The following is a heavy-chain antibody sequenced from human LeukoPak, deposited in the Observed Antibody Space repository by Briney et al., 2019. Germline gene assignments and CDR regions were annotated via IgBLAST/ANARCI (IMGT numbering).Heavy chain of an antibody. Sequence: GGSLRLSCAASGFTFSSYWMSWVRQAPGKGLEWVANIKQDESEKYYVDSVKGRFTISRDNAKNSLYLQMNSLRAEDTAVYYCARDRDLYCSGGSCSTRVYYYYGMDVWGQGTTVTVSS. CDR2: IKQDESEK. V-gene: IGHV3-7*01. J-gene: IGHJ6*02. D-gene: IGHD2-15*01. CDR3: ARDRDLYCSGGSCSTRVYYYYGMDV. CDR1: GFTFSSYW.